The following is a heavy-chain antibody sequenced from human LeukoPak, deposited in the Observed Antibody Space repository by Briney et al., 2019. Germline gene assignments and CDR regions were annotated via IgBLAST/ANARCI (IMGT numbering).Heavy chain of an antibody. CDR2: ISYDGSNK. J-gene: IGHJ4*02. Sequence: TGGSLRLSCVASGFTFSTYAMSWVRQAPGKGLEWVAVISYDGSNKYYADSVKGRFTISRDNSKNTLYLQMNSLRAEDTAVYYCARVEQQLDNFDYWGQGTLVTVSS. CDR1: GFTFSTYA. CDR3: ARVEQQLDNFDY. V-gene: IGHV3-30-3*01. D-gene: IGHD6-13*01.